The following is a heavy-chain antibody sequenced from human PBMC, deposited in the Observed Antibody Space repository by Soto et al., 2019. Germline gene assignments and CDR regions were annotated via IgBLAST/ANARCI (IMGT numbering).Heavy chain of an antibody. V-gene: IGHV4-31*03. CDR2: IYYSGST. D-gene: IGHD3-16*01. CDR3: ARDGGSVLPPGPPHYFDY. J-gene: IGHJ4*02. Sequence: PSETLSLTSTVSGGSISSGGYYWSWIRQHPGKGLEWIGYIYYSGSTYYNPSLKSRVTISVDTSKNQFFLKLSSVTAADTAVYYCARDGGSVLPPGPPHYFDYCGQGTLVTVSS. CDR1: GGSISSGGYY.